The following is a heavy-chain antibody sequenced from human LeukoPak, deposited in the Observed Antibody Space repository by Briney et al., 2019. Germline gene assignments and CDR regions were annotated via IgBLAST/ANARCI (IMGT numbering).Heavy chain of an antibody. D-gene: IGHD6-13*01. CDR1: GFTFSSYA. CDR2: ISGNSGRT. V-gene: IGHV3-23*01. Sequence: HPGGSRRFSGAAPGFTFSSYAMSWVRQGPGKGREGVSSISGNSGRTYYADSVKGRFSISRDNSNNTLYLQMNSLRAEDAAVYYRAKSTSSWERVDYWGQGTLVTVSS. J-gene: IGHJ4*02. CDR3: AKSTSSWERVDY.